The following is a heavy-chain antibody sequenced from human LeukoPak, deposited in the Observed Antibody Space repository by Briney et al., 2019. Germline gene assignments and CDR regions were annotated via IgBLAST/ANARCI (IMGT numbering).Heavy chain of an antibody. CDR1: GYTFTSYG. D-gene: IGHD3-3*01. J-gene: IGHJ6*02. CDR3: ARGAYDFWSGLKTYGTDV. V-gene: IGHV1-18*01. Sequence: ASVKVSCKASGYTFTSYGISWVRQAPGQGLEWMGWISAYNGNTNYAQKLQGRVTMTTDTSTSTAYMELRSLRSDDTAVYYCARGAYDFWSGLKTYGTDVWGQGTTVTVSS. CDR2: ISAYNGNT.